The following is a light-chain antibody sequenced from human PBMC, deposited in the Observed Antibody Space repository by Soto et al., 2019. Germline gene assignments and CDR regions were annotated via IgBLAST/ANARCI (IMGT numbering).Light chain of an antibody. CDR1: SSNIGSNY. J-gene: IGLJ1*01. V-gene: IGLV1-47*01. CDR3: AAWDDSRSGQV. CDR2: RNN. Sequence: QSVLTQPPSASGTPGQRVTISCSGSSSNIGSNYVYWYQQLPGTAPKLLIYRNNQRPSGVPDRFSGPKSGTSASLAISGLRSEDEADYYCAAWDDSRSGQVFGTGTKLTVL.